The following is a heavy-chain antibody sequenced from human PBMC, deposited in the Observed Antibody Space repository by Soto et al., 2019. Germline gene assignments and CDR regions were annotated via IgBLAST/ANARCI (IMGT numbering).Heavy chain of an antibody. J-gene: IGHJ4*02. CDR2: IYPGDSDT. V-gene: IGHV5-51*01. D-gene: IGHD5-12*01. Sequence: PGESLKISCKASGYTFTSYWIGWVRQMPGKGLEWMGIIYPGDSDTRYGPSFQGQVTISADKSISTAYLQWSSLKASDTAMYYCARLRGWLQTHSYYFDYRGQGALVTVSS. CDR1: GYTFTSYW. CDR3: ARLRGWLQTHSYYFDY.